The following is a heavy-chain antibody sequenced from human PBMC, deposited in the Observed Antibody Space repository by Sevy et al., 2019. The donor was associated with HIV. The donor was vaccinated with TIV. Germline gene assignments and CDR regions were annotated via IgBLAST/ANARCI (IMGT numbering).Heavy chain of an antibody. Sequence: GESLKISCAASGFIFGTYAMSWVRQAPGKGLEWVANIKRDGSEKYYVDSVKGRFTISRDNAKNSLYLQMNSLRAEDTALYYCARDCNSASCLWGLDVWGQGTTVTVSS. D-gene: IGHD2-2*01. CDR3: ARDCNSASCLWGLDV. J-gene: IGHJ6*02. V-gene: IGHV3-7*03. CDR2: IKRDGSEK. CDR1: GFIFGTYA.